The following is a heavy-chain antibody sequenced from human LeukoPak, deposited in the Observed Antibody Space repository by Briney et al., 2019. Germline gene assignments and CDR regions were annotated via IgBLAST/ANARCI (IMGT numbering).Heavy chain of an antibody. V-gene: IGHV3-7*01. Sequence: HPEGFLRLSCAASGFTFSSYWMSWVRQAPGKGLEWVANIKQDGSEKYYVDSVKGRFTISRDNAKNSLYLQMNSLRAEDTAVYYCAREEANDFWSGPYYYYMDVWGKGTTVTVSS. CDR1: GFTFSSYW. CDR3: AREEANDFWSGPYYYYMDV. CDR2: IKQDGSEK. D-gene: IGHD3-3*01. J-gene: IGHJ6*03.